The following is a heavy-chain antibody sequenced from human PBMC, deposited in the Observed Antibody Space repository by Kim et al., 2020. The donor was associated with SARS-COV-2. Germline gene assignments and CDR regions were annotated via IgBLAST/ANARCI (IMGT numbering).Heavy chain of an antibody. V-gene: IGHV3-74*01. Sequence: GGSLRLSCAASGFTSSNYLMHWVRQAPGQGLVWVSRINNGDTSTTYADSVKGRITISRDNAKNTLYLQMNSLRAEDTAVYYCARAPAGYYAMAAWGQGTT. CDR3: ARAPAGYYAMAA. J-gene: IGHJ6*02. CDR2: INNGDTST. CDR1: GFTSSNYL.